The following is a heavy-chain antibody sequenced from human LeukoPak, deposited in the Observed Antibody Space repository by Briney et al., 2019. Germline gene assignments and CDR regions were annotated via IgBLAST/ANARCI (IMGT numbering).Heavy chain of an antibody. J-gene: IGHJ4*02. CDR2: IKSNTDGGTA. Sequence: GGSLRLSCAASGFTFTNAWMSWVRQAPGKGLEWVGRIKSNTDGGTADYAATVKGRVTISRDDSKNTLYLQMNSLKTEDTAVYYCTTDPRNGYYFDYWGQGTLATVSS. V-gene: IGHV3-15*01. CDR1: GFTFTNAW. D-gene: IGHD1-1*01. CDR3: TTDPRNGYYFDY.